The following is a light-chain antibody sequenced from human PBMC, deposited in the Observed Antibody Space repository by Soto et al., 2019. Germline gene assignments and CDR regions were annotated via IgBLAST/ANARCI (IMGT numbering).Light chain of an antibody. CDR3: QQRSGA. CDR2: DAS. Sequence: GFSLSGPTLSLSTGERPTLSCRASQSVSSYLAWYQQKPGQAPRHLIYDASNRATGIPARFSGSGSGTDFTLTISCLESEDFAVYYCQQRSGAFGGGTKVDIK. CDR1: QSVSSY. J-gene: IGKJ4*01. V-gene: IGKV3-11*01.